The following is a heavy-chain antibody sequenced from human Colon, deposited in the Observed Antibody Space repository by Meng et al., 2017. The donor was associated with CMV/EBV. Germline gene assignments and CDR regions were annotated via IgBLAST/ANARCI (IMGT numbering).Heavy chain of an antibody. D-gene: IGHD2-21*01. CDR3: VVKGSAWFDY. V-gene: IGHV3-9*01. J-gene: IGHJ4*02. CDR1: GFTFADHA. CDR2: INWNSGNI. Sequence: SLKISCAASGFTFADHAMHWVRQVPGKGLEWVAVINWNSGNIGYADSVKGRFTISRDNARNTLYLQMNSLRGDDTAVYYCVVKGSAWFDYWGQGTLVTVPQ.